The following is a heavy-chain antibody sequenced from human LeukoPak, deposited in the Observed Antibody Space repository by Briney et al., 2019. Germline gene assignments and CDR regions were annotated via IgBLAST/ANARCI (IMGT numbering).Heavy chain of an antibody. CDR2: INHSGST. J-gene: IGHJ6*02. Sequence: SETLSLTCTVSGGSISSGGYYWSWIRQPPGKGLEWIGEINHSGSTNYNPSLKSRVTISVDTSKNQFSLKLSSVTAADTAVYYCARFPTRVVTTFRGYYGMDVWGQGTTVTVSS. CDR3: ARFPTRVVTTFRGYYGMDV. D-gene: IGHD2-21*02. CDR1: GGSISSGGYY. V-gene: IGHV4-39*07.